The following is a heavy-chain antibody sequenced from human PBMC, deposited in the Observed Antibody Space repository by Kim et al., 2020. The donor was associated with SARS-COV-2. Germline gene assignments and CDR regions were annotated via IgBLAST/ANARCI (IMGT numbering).Heavy chain of an antibody. J-gene: IGHJ4*02. Sequence: ADSVKGRVTIARHNSKNTMYLQMNSLRAEDTAVYNCARQVYYDSSGHSDYWGQGTLVTVSS. D-gene: IGHD3-22*01. CDR3: ARQVYYDSSGHSDY. V-gene: IGHV3-53*04.